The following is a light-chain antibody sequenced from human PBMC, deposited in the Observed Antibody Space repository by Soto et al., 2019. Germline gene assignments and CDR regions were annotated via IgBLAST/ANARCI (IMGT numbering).Light chain of an antibody. CDR3: GSWYNILRAYV. J-gene: IGLJ1*01. CDR1: GSNLGRNY. Sequence: QSVLTQPPSVSATPGQKVTISCSGSGSNLGRNYVSWYQQLPGTAPKLLIYDNVYRFSGIPDRFSASKSGTSATLGITGLQTGDEGDYYCGSWYNILRAYVFGTGTKLTVL. CDR2: DNV. V-gene: IGLV1-51*01.